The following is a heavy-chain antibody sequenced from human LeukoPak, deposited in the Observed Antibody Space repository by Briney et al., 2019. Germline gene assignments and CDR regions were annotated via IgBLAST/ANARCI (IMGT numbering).Heavy chain of an antibody. J-gene: IGHJ4*02. CDR2: IIPIFGTA. D-gene: IGHD3-22*01. CDR3: AREGGYDSRILDY. V-gene: IGHV1-69*13. CDR1: GYTFTSYG. Sequence: GASVKVSCKASGYTFTSYGISWVRQAPGQGLEWMGGIIPIFGTANYAQKFQGRVTITADESTSTAYMELSSLRSEDTAVYYCAREGGYDSRILDYWGQGTLVTVSS.